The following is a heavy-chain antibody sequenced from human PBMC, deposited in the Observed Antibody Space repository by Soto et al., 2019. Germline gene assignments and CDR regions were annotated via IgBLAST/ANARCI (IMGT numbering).Heavy chain of an antibody. Sequence: PGGSLRLSCAASGFIFKNAWMNWVRQAPGKGLEWVGRIKSNYDGGTTTYAAPVMGRFAIARDDSKNTLYLQMNSLKIEDTAVYYCTTEIGNDHKGHYFDYWGQGALVTVSS. CDR3: TTEIGNDHKGHYFDY. J-gene: IGHJ4*02. CDR1: GFIFKNAW. V-gene: IGHV3-15*07. CDR2: IKSNYDGGTT.